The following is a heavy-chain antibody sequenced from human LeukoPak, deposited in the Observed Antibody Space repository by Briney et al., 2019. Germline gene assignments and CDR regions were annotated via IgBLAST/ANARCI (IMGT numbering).Heavy chain of an antibody. J-gene: IGHJ4*02. D-gene: IGHD2-15*01. V-gene: IGHV3-30*04. CDR1: GFTFSSYA. CDR3: ARGLLRRRGGSCQIDY. Sequence: GRSLRLSCAASGFTFSSYAMHWVRQAPGKGLEWVAVISYDGSNKYYADSVKGRFTISRDNSKNTLYLQMNSLRAEGTAVYYCARGLLRRRGGSCQIDYWGQGTLVTVSS. CDR2: ISYDGSNK.